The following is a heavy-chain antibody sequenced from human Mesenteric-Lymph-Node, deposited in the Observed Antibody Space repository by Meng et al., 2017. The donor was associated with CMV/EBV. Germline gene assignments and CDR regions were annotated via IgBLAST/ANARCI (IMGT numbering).Heavy chain of an antibody. J-gene: IGHJ3*02. CDR2: IYYSGST. Sequence: SETLSLTCTVSGGSISSYYWSWIRQPPGKGLEWIGYIYYSGSTNYNPSLKSRVTISVDTSKNQFSLKLSSVTAADTAVYYCARTIAVAGNDAFDIWGQGTMVTDSS. CDR1: GGSISSYY. V-gene: IGHV4-59*01. CDR3: ARTIAVAGNDAFDI. D-gene: IGHD6-19*01.